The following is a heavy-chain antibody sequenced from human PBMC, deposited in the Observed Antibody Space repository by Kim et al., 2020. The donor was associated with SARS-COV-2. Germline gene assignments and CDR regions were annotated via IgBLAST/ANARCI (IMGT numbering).Heavy chain of an antibody. Sequence: AAALKGRLTIARDNAENSLYLEMNRLSADDTAVYYCARVPVGASSWYYFDSWGQGTLVTVSS. J-gene: IGHJ4*02. CDR3: ARVPVGASSWYYFDS. V-gene: IGHV3-11*05. D-gene: IGHD6-13*01.